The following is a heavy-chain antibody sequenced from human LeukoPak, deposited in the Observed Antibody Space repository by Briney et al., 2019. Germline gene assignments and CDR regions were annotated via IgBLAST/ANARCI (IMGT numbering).Heavy chain of an antibody. J-gene: IGHJ4*02. CDR1: GFTFSSYS. D-gene: IGHD3-10*01. Sequence: GGSLRLSCAASGFTFSSYSMNWVRQAPGKGLECVSYIRSSSSYIYYADSVKGRVTISRDNAKKSLYLQMNSLRAEDTAVYCCARDGSGSYFFDYWGQGTLVTVSS. V-gene: IGHV3-21*01. CDR3: ARDGSGSYFFDY. CDR2: IRSSSSYI.